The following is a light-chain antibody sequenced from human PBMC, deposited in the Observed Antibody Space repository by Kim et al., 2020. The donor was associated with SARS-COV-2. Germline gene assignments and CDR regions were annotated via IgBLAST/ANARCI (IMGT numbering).Light chain of an antibody. CDR2: GAS. CDR1: QSVSSSY. V-gene: IGKV3-20*01. CDR3: QQYGSSLYT. Sequence: LSPGERATHSCRASQSVSSSYLAWYQQKPGQARRLLIYGASSRATGIPDRFSGSGSGTDFTLTISRLEPEDFAVYYCQQYGSSLYTFGQGTKLEIK. J-gene: IGKJ2*01.